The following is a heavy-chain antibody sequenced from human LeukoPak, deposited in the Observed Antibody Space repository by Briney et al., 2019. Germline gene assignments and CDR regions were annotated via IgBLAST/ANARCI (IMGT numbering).Heavy chain of an antibody. CDR3: ARAGYSSSWYSS. V-gene: IGHV3-7*04. J-gene: IGHJ6*02. CDR1: GFTFSTYW. D-gene: IGHD6-13*01. Sequence: PGGSLRLSCAASGFTFSTYWMGWVRQAPGNGLEWVANIKQDEGEKFYVDSVKGRFTISRDNAKNSLSLQMNSLRAEDTAVYYCARAGYSSSWYSSWGQGTTVTVSS. CDR2: IKQDEGEK.